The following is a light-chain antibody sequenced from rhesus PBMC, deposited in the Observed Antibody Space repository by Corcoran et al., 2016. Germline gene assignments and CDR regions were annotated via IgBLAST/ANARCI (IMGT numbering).Light chain of an antibody. CDR3: LQYSSSPYS. J-gene: IGKJ2*01. CDR2: KAY. CDR1: KSISSW. Sequence: DIQMTQSPSSLSASVGDTVTITCRASKSISSWLDWYKQKPGKAPKLLIYKAYSLQSGVPSRFSGSGSGTDFTLTIRSLQPEDFATYYCLQYSSSPYSFGQGTKVEIK. V-gene: IGKV1-22*01.